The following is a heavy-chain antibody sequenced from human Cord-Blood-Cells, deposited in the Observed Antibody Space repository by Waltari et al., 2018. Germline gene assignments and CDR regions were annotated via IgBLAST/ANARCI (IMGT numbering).Heavy chain of an antibody. J-gene: IGHJ4*02. CDR2: INPNSGGT. CDR1: GYTFTGYY. V-gene: IGHV1-2*02. D-gene: IGHD3-22*01. CDR3: ARGLDTMIVVVIPSSFDY. Sequence: QVQLVQSGAEVKKPGASVKVSCKASGYTFTGYYMHWVRQAPGQGLEWMGWINPNSGGTNYAQKFQGRVTMTRDTSISTAYMELSRLGSDDTAVYYCARGLDTMIVVVIPSSFDYWGQGTLVTVSS.